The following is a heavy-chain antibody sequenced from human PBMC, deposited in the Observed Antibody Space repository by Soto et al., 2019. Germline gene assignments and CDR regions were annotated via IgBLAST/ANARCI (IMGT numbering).Heavy chain of an antibody. CDR2: ISYDGSNK. CDR3: AKDREGYYDSSGLLDY. Sequence: QVQLVESEGGVVQPGRSLRLSCAASGFTFSSYGMHWVRQAPGKGLEWVAVISYDGSNKYYADSVKGRFTISRDNSKNTLYLQMNSLRAEDTAVYYCAKDREGYYDSSGLLDYWGQGTLVTVSS. J-gene: IGHJ4*02. D-gene: IGHD3-22*01. CDR1: GFTFSSYG. V-gene: IGHV3-30*18.